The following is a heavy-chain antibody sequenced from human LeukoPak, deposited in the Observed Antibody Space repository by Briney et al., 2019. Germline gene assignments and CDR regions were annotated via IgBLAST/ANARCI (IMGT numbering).Heavy chain of an antibody. CDR1: GGSISSYY. V-gene: IGHV4-59*01. CDR3: ARFRNYYDSSGYPYYFDY. D-gene: IGHD3-22*01. Sequence: SETLSLTCTVSGGSISSYYWSWIRQPPGKGLEWIGNIYYSGSTNYKPSLKSRVTISVDTSKRQFSLKLSSVTAADTAVYYCARFRNYYDSSGYPYYFDYWGQGTLVTVSS. CDR2: IYYSGST. J-gene: IGHJ4*02.